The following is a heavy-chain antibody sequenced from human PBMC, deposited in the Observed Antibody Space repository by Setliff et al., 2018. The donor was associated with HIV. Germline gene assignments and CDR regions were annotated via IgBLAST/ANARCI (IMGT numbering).Heavy chain of an antibody. CDR1: GGSISSYY. V-gene: IGHV4-59*06. D-gene: IGHD2-21*01. J-gene: IGHJ4*02. Sequence: PSETLSLTCTVFGGSISSYYWSWIRQHPGKGLEWIGYIYNSGGTYYNPSLKSRITMSIDTSKNQFSLKLNSVTAADTAVYFCARASRWGSIPFDYWGQGTLVTVSS. CDR3: ARASRWGSIPFDY. CDR2: IYNSGGT.